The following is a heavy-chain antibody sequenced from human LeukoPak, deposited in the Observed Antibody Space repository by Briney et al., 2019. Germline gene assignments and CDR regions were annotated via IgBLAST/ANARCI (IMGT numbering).Heavy chain of an antibody. V-gene: IGHV1-2*06. CDR1: GYTFTDYY. CDR2: INPNSGGT. CDR3: ARESSDGSGSFDY. J-gene: IGHJ4*02. D-gene: IGHD3-10*01. Sequence: GASVKVSCKTSGYTFTDYYIHWVRQAPGQGLEWMGRINPNSGGTNYPQNFQGRVTVTRDTSSSTAHMDLSRLRSDDTAVYYCARESSDGSGSFDYWGQGTQVTVSS.